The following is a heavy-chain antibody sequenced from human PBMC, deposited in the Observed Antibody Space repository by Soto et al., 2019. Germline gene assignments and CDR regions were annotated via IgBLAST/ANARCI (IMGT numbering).Heavy chain of an antibody. V-gene: IGHV4-34*01. CDR3: ARVRIAARPIDY. D-gene: IGHD6-6*01. CDR1: GGSFSGYY. Sequence: LTCAVYGGSFSGYYWSWIRQPPGKGLEWIGEINHSGSTNYNPSLKSRVTISVDTSKNQFSLKLSSVTAADTAVYYCARVRIAARPIDYWGQGTLVTVSS. CDR2: INHSGST. J-gene: IGHJ4*02.